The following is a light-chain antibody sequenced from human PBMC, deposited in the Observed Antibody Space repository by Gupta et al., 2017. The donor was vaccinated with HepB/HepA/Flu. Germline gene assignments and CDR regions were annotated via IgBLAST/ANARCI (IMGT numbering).Light chain of an antibody. J-gene: IGLJ2*01. V-gene: IGLV3-1*01. Sequence: SYELTQPPSVSVSPGQTASITCSGDKLGDKYACWYQQKPGQSPVLVIYQDSNRPAGIPDRFTGFNSGNTAAQTITGAQAVDEDDYYCQAWDSSSVVFGGGTKLTVL. CDR3: QAWDSSSVV. CDR1: KLGDKY. CDR2: QDS.